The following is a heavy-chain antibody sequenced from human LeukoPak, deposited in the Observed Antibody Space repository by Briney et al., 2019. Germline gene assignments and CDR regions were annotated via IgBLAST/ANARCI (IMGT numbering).Heavy chain of an antibody. Sequence: GGSLRLSCAASGFIVSSKYMSWVRQAPGKGLEWVSGIYSNGNTYYAEPVKGRFTISRDNSKSTLYLQMNSLRVEDTAVYYCGSSTFHYYYYGMDVWGQGATVTVSS. CDR1: GFIVSSKY. CDR2: IYSNGNT. D-gene: IGHD2/OR15-2a*01. J-gene: IGHJ6*02. CDR3: GSSTFHYYYYGMDV. V-gene: IGHV3-53*01.